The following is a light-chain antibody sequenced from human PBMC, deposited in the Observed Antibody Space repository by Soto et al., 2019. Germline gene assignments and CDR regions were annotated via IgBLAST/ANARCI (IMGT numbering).Light chain of an antibody. J-gene: IGLJ1*01. V-gene: IGLV2-14*01. CDR3: GSFASGSTLYV. CDR1: SSDVGRYKY. CDR2: EVS. Sequence: SVLTQPGCVCGSPGQSITISCTGSSSDVGRYKYVSWYQHHPGKAPKLIIFEVSNRPSGVSNRFSGSKSGNTASLTISGLQAEDEADYHCGSFASGSTLYVFGTGTKVTVL.